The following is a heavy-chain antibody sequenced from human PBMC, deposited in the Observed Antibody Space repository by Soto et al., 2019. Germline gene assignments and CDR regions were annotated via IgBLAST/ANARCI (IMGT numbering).Heavy chain of an antibody. J-gene: IGHJ4*02. D-gene: IGHD3-10*01. CDR1: GYSFNTYW. Sequence: ESLKISCKGSGYSFNTYWIGWVRQTPGKGLEWMGIVYPGDSDTRYSPSFQGQVTISADKSISTAYLQWSSLKASDTAMYYCGRPLYGSGSYYDYWGQGTLVTVSS. V-gene: IGHV5-51*01. CDR3: GRPLYGSGSYYDY. CDR2: VYPGDSDT.